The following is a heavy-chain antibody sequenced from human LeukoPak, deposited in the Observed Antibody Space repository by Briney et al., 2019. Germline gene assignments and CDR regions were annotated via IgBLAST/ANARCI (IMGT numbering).Heavy chain of an antibody. CDR1: GLALRNYW. CDR3: ARETEWQLAPLGY. V-gene: IGHV3-74*01. Sequence: PGGSLRLSCAASGLALRNYWMHWVRQAPGKGLVWVSRMNNDGSSTSYADSVKGRFTISRDNSKNTLYLQMNSLRAEDTAVYYCARETEWQLAPLGYWGQGTLVTVSS. D-gene: IGHD6-13*01. CDR2: MNNDGSST. J-gene: IGHJ4*02.